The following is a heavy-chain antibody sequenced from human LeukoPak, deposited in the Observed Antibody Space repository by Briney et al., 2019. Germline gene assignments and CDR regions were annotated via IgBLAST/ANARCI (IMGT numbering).Heavy chain of an antibody. CDR2: ISGSGGST. CDR3: AKEQRGYSGYMVGSCFDP. V-gene: IGHV3-23*01. D-gene: IGHD5-12*01. J-gene: IGHJ5*02. CDR1: GFNVNSNY. Sequence: GGSLRLSCAASGFNVNSNYMTWVRQAPGKGLEWVSSISGSGGSTYYADSVKGRFTISRDNSKKTLYLQMNSLRAEDTALYYCAKEQRGYSGYMVGSCFDPWGQGTLVTVSS.